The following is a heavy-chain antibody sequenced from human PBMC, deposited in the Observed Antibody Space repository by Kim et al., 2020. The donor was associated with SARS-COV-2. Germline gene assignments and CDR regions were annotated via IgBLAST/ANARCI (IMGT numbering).Heavy chain of an antibody. CDR1: GYIFTTYT. Sequence: ASVKVSCKASGYIFTTYTITWVRQAPGQGLEWMGWISAYNGDTSYAQNLQGRVTMTTDTSTATAYMELRNLRSDDTAVYFCAREDSYGAFDYWGQGTLVT. V-gene: IGHV1-18*01. D-gene: IGHD5-18*01. J-gene: IGHJ4*02. CDR2: ISAYNGDT. CDR3: AREDSYGAFDY.